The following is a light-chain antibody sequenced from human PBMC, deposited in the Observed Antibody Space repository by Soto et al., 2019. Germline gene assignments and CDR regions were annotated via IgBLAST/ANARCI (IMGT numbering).Light chain of an antibody. CDR2: GAS. CDR3: QRSGSAPPYI. Sequence: EVVLTQSPGTLSLSPGERATLSCRASQSLDSTYLAWYQQKPGQSPRLVIYGASRRATGIPDRFSGSGSGAGFTLTIGRLEPEDFGVYYCQRSGSAPPYIFGPGTRLDI. CDR1: QSLDSTY. J-gene: IGKJ2*01. V-gene: IGKV3-20*01.